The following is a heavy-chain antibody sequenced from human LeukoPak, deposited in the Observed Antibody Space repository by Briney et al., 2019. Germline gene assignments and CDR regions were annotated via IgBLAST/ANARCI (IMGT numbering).Heavy chain of an antibody. CDR3: AKSDDNSNFHLTGYLDY. CDR2: ISRSGEIS. D-gene: IGHD3-22*01. V-gene: IGHV3-23*01. Sequence: SGGSLRLSCAASGFTFRDFTMNWVRQAPGKGLEWVSIISRSGEISYHANSVTGRFTISRDNSKSTLYLQMNSLKAEGTAVYFCAKSDDNSNFHLTGYLDYWGQGTLVSVSS. CDR1: GFTFRDFT. J-gene: IGHJ4*02.